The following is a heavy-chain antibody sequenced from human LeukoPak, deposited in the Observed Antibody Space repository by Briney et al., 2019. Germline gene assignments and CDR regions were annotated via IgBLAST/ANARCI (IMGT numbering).Heavy chain of an antibody. J-gene: IGHJ4*02. CDR1: GGSISTYY. V-gene: IGHV4-4*07. Sequence: SETLSLTCTVSGGSISTYYWSWIRQPAGKGLEWIGRIYTSGSTNYNPSLKSRVTISVDTSKNQFSLKLSSVTAADTAVYYCASSYFGAHSLDYWGQGTLVTVSS. CDR3: ASSYFGAHSLDY. CDR2: IYTSGST. D-gene: IGHD3-10*01.